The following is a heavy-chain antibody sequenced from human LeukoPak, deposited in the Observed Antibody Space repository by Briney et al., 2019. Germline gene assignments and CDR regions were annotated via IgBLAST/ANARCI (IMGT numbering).Heavy chain of an antibody. V-gene: IGHV1-2*02. J-gene: IGHJ4*02. Sequence: ASVKVSCKTSGYTFTDYYLHWVRQAPGQGLEWMGWINPNSGGTNYAQKFQGRVTMTRDTSISTAYMELSRLRSDDTAVYYCARVYGGLSVAGPDYWGQGTLVTVSS. CDR3: ARVYGGLSVAGPDY. CDR2: INPNSGGT. D-gene: IGHD6-19*01. CDR1: GYTFTDYY.